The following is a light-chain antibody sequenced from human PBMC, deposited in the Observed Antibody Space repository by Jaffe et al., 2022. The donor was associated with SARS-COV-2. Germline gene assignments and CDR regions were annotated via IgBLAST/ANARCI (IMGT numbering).Light chain of an antibody. J-gene: IGLJ3*02. CDR3: HSADTSDTYTGV. Sequence: SHELTQPLSESVSPGQTARIICSGDALANQNVSWYQQKPGRAPILLIDKDNERPSGIPERFSGSTSGATVSLIINGVRPEDEAVYYCHSADTSDTYTGVFGGGTKLTVL. V-gene: IGLV3-25*03. CDR2: KDN. CDR1: ALANQN.